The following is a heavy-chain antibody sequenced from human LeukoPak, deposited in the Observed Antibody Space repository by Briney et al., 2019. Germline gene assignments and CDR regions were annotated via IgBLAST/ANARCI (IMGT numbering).Heavy chain of an antibody. CDR3: ARDIYYYDSSAYYYFDY. CDR2: ISAYNGNT. V-gene: IGHV1-18*01. J-gene: IGHJ4*02. Sequence: GASVKVSCKASGYTFSSFGISWARQAPGQGLEWMGWISAYNGNTKYAQKLQGRVTMTTDTSTSTAYMELRSLRSDDTAIYYCARDIYYYDSSAYYYFDYWGQGTLVTVSS. D-gene: IGHD3-22*01. CDR1: GYTFSSFG.